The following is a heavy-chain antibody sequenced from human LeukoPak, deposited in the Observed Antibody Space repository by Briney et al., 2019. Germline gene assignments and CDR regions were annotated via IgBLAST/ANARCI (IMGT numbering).Heavy chain of an antibody. Sequence: GESLKISCKGSGYSFTSYWIGWVRPMPGKGLEWMGIIYPDDSDTTYSPSFQGQVTISADKSISTAYLQWSSLKASDTAMYYCARLSRYSSSSAFGYWGQGTLVTVSS. D-gene: IGHD6-6*01. CDR2: IYPDDSDT. V-gene: IGHV5-51*01. CDR1: GYSFTSYW. J-gene: IGHJ4*02. CDR3: ARLSRYSSSSAFGY.